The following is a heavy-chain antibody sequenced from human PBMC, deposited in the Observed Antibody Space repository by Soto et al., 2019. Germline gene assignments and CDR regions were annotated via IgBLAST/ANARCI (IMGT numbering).Heavy chain of an antibody. J-gene: IGHJ2*01. Sequence: QITLKESGPTLVKPTQTLTLTCTFSGFSLTTGGVSVGWISQPPGKALQWLALIYWDVDRRYSSSLKSRLSNTKDTSKNHVFLTMSNMDPVDTATYYCAHREWSGGDCYSRWYFGLWGRGTLDTVSP. CDR2: IYWDVDR. D-gene: IGHD2-21*02. V-gene: IGHV2-5*02. CDR3: AHREWSGGDCYSRWYFGL. CDR1: GFSLTTGGVS.